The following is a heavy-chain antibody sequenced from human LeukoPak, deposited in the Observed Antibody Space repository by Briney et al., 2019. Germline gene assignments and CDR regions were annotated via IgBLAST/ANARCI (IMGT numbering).Heavy chain of an antibody. D-gene: IGHD6-19*01. V-gene: IGHV4-4*09. CDR3: ARHAVRTYYYYYYMDV. CDR1: GGSISSYY. J-gene: IGHJ6*03. CDR2: IYTSGST. Sequence: SETLSLTCTVSGGSISSYYWSWIRQPPGKGLEWIGYIYTSGSTNYIPSLKSRVTISVDTSKNQFSLKLSSVTAADTAVYYCARHAVRTYYYYYYMDVWGKGTTVTVSS.